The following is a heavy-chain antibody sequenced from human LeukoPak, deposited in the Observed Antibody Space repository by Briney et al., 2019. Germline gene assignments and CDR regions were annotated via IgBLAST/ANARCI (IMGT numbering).Heavy chain of an antibody. J-gene: IGHJ6*02. V-gene: IGHV3-53*01. CDR1: GFTVTSNY. CDR3: AKDIVVVPAAIKSDV. D-gene: IGHD2-2*01. CDR2: IYSGGST. Sequence: PGGSLRLSCAASGFTVTSNYMSWVRQAPGKGLEWVSVIYSGGSTYYADSVKGRFTISRDNSKNTLYLQMNSLRAEDTAVYYCAKDIVVVPAAIKSDVWGQGTTVTVSS.